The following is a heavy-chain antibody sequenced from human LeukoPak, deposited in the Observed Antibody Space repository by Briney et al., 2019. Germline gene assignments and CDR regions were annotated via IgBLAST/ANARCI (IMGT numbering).Heavy chain of an antibody. CDR2: INHSGST. J-gene: IGHJ4*02. D-gene: IGHD2-21*01. CDR1: GFTFSDYW. CDR3: ARGNSDRFPPYMDY. V-gene: IGHV4-34*01. Sequence: GSLRLSCAASGFTFSDYWMNWVRQAPGKGLEWIGEINHSGSTNYNPSLKSRVTISVDTSKNQISLRLSSVTAADTAIYYCARGNSDRFPPYMDYWGQGILVIVSS.